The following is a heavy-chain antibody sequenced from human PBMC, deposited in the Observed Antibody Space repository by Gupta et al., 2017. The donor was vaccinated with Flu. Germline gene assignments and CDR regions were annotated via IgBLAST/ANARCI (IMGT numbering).Heavy chain of an antibody. CDR1: GGSISSGGYY. CDR2: IYYSGST. D-gene: IGHD3-10*01. J-gene: IGHJ4*02. CDR3: AREEKGAYGSGSYWGIRKPFDY. Sequence: QVQLQESGPGLVKPSQTLSLTCTVSGGSISSGGYYWSWISQHPGKGLEWIGYIYYSGSTYYNPSLKSRVTISVDTSKNQFSLKLSSVTAADTAVYYCAREEKGAYGSGSYWGIRKPFDYWGQGTLVTVSS. V-gene: IGHV4-31*03.